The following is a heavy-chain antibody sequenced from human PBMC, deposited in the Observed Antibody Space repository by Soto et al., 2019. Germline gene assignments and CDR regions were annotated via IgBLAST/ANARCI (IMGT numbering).Heavy chain of an antibody. V-gene: IGHV3-7*04. D-gene: IGHD1-26*01. Sequence: EVQLVESGGGLVQPGGSLRLSCAASGFTFNSYWMTWVRQAPGKGLEWVANIKQDGSEKYYVDSVKSRFTISRDNAKNSLYLQMNSLRAEDTAVYYCARGWGLYPWGQGTLVTVSS. CDR2: IKQDGSEK. J-gene: IGHJ5*02. CDR3: ARGWGLYP. CDR1: GFTFNSYW.